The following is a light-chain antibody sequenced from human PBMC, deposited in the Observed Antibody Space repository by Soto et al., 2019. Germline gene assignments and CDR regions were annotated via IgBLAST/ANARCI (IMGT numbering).Light chain of an antibody. V-gene: IGKV3-20*01. CDR1: QSVSTNY. J-gene: IGKJ1*01. CDR3: QQYGSSGT. CDR2: GAS. Sequence: EILLTQSPGTLSLSPGERATLSCRASQSVSTNYLAWYQQKPGQAPRLLIYGASNRATGIPDRSSGSGSGTDFTLTISRLEPEDFAVYYCQQYGSSGTFGQGTKVDIK.